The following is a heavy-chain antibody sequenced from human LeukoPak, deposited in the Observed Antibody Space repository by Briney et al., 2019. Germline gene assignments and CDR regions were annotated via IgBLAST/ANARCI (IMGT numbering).Heavy chain of an antibody. CDR1: GGSISSGSYY. D-gene: IGHD3-16*02. CDR3: ARVSDYVWGSYRSDI. J-gene: IGHJ3*02. V-gene: IGHV4-61*02. CDR2: IYTSGST. Sequence: SETLSLTCTVSGGSISSGSYYWSWIRQPAGKGLEWIGRIYTSGSTNYNPSLKSRVTISVDTSKNQFSLKLSSVTAVDTAVYYCARVSDYVWGSYRSDIWGQGTMVTVSS.